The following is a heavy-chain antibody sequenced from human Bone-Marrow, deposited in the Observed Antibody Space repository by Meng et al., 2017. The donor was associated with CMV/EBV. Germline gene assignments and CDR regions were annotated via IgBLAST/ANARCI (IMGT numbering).Heavy chain of an antibody. J-gene: IGHJ3*02. CDR1: RFSFSSYA. Sequence: GGSLRLSCAASRFSFSSYAMSWVRQAPGKALQWVSVIYSGGSSTYYADSVKGRFTISRDNSKNTLYLQMNSLRAEDTAIYYCAKESIADLDAFDIWGQGKMVTVSS. CDR2: IYSGGSST. V-gene: IGHV3-23*03. CDR3: AKESIADLDAFDI. D-gene: IGHD6-6*01.